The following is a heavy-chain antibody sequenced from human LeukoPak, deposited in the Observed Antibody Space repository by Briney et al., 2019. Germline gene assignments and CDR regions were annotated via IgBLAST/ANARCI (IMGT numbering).Heavy chain of an antibody. V-gene: IGHV3-23*01. D-gene: IGHD6-19*01. Sequence: PGGSLRLSCAASGFTFSSFAMSWVRQAPGKGLDWVSSISGSGAGTYYADSVKGRFTISRDNSKSTLYLQMNSLRAEDTAVYYCAKSIAVAFYSWGQGTLVTVSS. CDR1: GFTFSSFA. CDR2: ISGSGAGT. CDR3: AKSIAVAFYS. J-gene: IGHJ4*02.